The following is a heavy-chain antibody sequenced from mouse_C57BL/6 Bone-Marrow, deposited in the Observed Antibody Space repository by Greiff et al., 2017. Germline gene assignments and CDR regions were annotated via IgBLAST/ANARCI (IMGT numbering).Heavy chain of an antibody. CDR1: GFTFSDYG. Sequence: EVMLVESGGGLVKPGGSLKLSCAASGFTFSDYGMHWVRQAPEKGLEWVAYISSGSSTIYSADTVKGRFTISRDNAKNTLFLQLTSLRSEDTAMYYCARRRGYGNVDYWGQGTTLTVSS. D-gene: IGHD2-10*02. CDR2: ISSGSSTI. CDR3: ARRRGYGNVDY. J-gene: IGHJ2*01. V-gene: IGHV5-17*01.